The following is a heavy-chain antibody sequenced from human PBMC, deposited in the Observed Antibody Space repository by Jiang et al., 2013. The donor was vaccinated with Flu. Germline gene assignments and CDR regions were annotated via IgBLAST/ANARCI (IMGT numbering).Heavy chain of an antibody. D-gene: IGHD1-1*01. CDR3: ESEGDNEGPFDY. CDR2: ISYDGSNK. V-gene: IGHV3-30*04. Sequence: QLVESGGGVVQPGRSLRLSCAASGFTFSSYAMHWVRQAPGKGLEWVAVISYDGSNKYYADSVKGRFTISRDNSKNTLYLQMNSLRAEDTAVYYCESEGDNEGPFDYWGQGTLVTVSS. CDR1: GFTFSSYA. J-gene: IGHJ4*02.